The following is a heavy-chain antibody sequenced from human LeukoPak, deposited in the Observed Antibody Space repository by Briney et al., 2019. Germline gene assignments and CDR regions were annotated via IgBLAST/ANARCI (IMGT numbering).Heavy chain of an antibody. D-gene: IGHD3-22*01. V-gene: IGHV3-9*01. Sequence: GGSLRLSCAASGFTFDDYAMHWVRQAPGKGLEWVSGISWNSGSIGYADSVKGRFTISRDNAKNSLYLQMSSLRAEDTAVYYCARDTYDSSGYYWDYWGQGTLVTVSS. CDR3: ARDTYDSSGYYWDY. J-gene: IGHJ4*02. CDR1: GFTFDDYA. CDR2: ISWNSGSI.